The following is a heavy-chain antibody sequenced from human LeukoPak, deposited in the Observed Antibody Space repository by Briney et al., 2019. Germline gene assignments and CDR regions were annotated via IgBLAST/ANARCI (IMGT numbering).Heavy chain of an antibody. Sequence: GESLKISCKGSGDSFTNYWIGWVRQMPGKGLEWMGIIYPDDSDTRYSPSFQGQVTMSADKSISTAYLQWSSLKASDTAMYYCARRAVGDAFDIWGQGTMVTVSS. CDR2: IYPDDSDT. CDR3: ARRAVGDAFDI. CDR1: GDSFTNYW. D-gene: IGHD4-23*01. J-gene: IGHJ3*02. V-gene: IGHV5-51*01.